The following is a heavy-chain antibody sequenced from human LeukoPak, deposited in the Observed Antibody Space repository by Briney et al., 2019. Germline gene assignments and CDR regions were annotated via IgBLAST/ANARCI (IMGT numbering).Heavy chain of an antibody. CDR2: IRYDGSNK. D-gene: IGHD3-16*01. CDR1: GFTFSSYG. CDR3: AKDGAGRHYFDY. J-gene: IGHJ4*02. Sequence: GGSLRLSCAASGFTFSSYGMHWVRQAPGKGLEWVAFIRYDGSNKYYADSVKGRFTISRDNPKNTVYLQMNSLRDEDTAVYYCAKDGAGRHYFDYWGQGSLVTVSS. V-gene: IGHV3-30*02.